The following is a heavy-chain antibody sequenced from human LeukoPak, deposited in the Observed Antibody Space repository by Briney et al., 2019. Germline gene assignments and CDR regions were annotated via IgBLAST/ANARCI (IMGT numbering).Heavy chain of an antibody. CDR1: GFTFSSYA. J-gene: IGHJ6*02. D-gene: IGHD6-13*01. V-gene: IGHV3-30*04. CDR2: ISYDGSNK. Sequence: PGGSLRLSCAASGFTFSSYAMSWVRQAPGKGLEWVAVISYDGSNKYYADSVKGRFTISRDNSKNTLYLQMNSLRAEDTAVYYCARDGRAAAGTFDYYYGMDVWGQGTTVTVSS. CDR3: ARDGRAAAGTFDYYYGMDV.